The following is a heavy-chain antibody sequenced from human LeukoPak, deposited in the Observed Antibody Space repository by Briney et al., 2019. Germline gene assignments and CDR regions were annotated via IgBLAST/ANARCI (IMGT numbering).Heavy chain of an antibody. Sequence: PGGSLRLSCAASGFTFSSYAMSWVRQAPWKGLEWVSAISGSGGSTYYADSVKGRFTISRDNSKNTLYLQMNSLRAEDTAVYYCAAGGSSRYYFDYWGQGTLVTVSS. J-gene: IGHJ4*02. CDR2: ISGSGGST. V-gene: IGHV3-23*01. CDR1: GFTFSSYA. D-gene: IGHD6-6*01. CDR3: AAGGSSRYYFDY.